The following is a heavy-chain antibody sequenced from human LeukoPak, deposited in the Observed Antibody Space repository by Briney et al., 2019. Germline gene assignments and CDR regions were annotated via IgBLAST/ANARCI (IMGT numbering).Heavy chain of an antibody. D-gene: IGHD6-19*01. V-gene: IGHV1-69*05. CDR1: GGSFSSYA. CDR2: IIPIFGTA. J-gene: IGHJ4*02. CDR3: ASSGVAGTFDY. Sequence: SVKVSCKASGGSFSSYAISWVRQAPGQGLEWMGGIIPIFGTANYAQKFQGRVTITTDESTSTAYMELSSLRSEDTAVYYCASSGVAGTFDYWGQRTLVTVSS.